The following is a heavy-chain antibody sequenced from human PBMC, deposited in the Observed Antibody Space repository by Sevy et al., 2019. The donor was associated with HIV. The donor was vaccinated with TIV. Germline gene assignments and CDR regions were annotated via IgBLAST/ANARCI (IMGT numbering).Heavy chain of an antibody. V-gene: IGHV3-33*01. Sequence: GGSLRLSCAASGFTFSSYGMHWVRQAPGKGLEWVAVIWYDGSNKYYADSVKGRFTISRDNSKNTLYLQMNSLRAEDTAVYYSARGRSGSYYVFFDYWGQGTLVTVSS. CDR2: IWYDGSNK. J-gene: IGHJ4*02. D-gene: IGHD1-26*01. CDR3: ARGRSGSYYVFFDY. CDR1: GFTFSSYG.